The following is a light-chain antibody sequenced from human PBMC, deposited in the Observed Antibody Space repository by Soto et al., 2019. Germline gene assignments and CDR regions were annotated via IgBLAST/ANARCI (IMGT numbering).Light chain of an antibody. V-gene: IGLV2-11*01. J-gene: IGLJ1*01. CDR3: CSYAGSYTLWV. CDR1: SSDVGGYNY. CDR2: DVS. Sequence: SALPQPRSVSGSPGQSVTISCTGTSSDVGGYNYVSWYQQHPGKAPKLMIYDVSKRPPGVPDRFSGSKSGNTASLTISGLQAEDEADYYCCSYAGSYTLWVFGTGTKVTVL.